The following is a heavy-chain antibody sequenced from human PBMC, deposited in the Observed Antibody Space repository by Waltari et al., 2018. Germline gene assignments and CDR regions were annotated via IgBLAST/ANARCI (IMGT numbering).Heavy chain of an antibody. CDR2: ITHSGST. D-gene: IGHD2-15*01. J-gene: IGHJ4*02. CDR1: GGSFSGYY. CDR3: ARVRGSYCSGGSCRGLFDY. Sequence: QVQLQQWGAGLLKPSETLSLTCAVYGGSFSGYYWSWIRQPPGKGLEWIGEITHSGSTNYNPSLKSRVTISVDTSKNQFSLKLSSVTAADTAVYYCARVRGSYCSGGSCRGLFDYWGQGTLVTVSS. V-gene: IGHV4-34*01.